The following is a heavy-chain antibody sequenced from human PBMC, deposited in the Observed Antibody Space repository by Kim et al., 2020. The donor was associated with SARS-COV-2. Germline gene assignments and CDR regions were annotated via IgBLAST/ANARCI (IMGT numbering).Heavy chain of an antibody. Sequence: GGSLRLSCAASGFTFDDYAMHWVRQAPGKGLEWVSGISWNSGSIGYADSVKGRFTISRDNAKNSLYLQMNSLRAEDTALYYCAKAGWLRKQQLVIKAPIGFLGWGQGTLVTVSS. V-gene: IGHV3-9*01. J-gene: IGHJ4*02. CDR2: ISWNSGSI. D-gene: IGHD6-13*01. CDR3: AKAGWLRKQQLVIKAPIGFLG. CDR1: GFTFDDYA.